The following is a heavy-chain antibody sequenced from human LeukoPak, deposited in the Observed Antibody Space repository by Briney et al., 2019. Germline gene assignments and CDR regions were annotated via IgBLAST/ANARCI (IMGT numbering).Heavy chain of an antibody. J-gene: IGHJ3*02. V-gene: IGHV4-34*01. CDR2: INHSGSA. D-gene: IGHD6-19*01. CDR3: ARAISSGWYLVGAFDI. Sequence: SETLSLTFAVCGGSFSGYYWSWIRQPPGKGLEWIWEINHSGSANYNPSLKSRVTISVDTSKNQFSLKLSSVTAADTAVYYCARAISSGWYLVGAFDIWGQGTMVTVSS. CDR1: GGSFSGYY.